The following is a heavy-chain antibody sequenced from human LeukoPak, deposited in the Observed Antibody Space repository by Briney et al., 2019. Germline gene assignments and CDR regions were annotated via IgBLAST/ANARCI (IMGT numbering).Heavy chain of an antibody. D-gene: IGHD3-22*01. J-gene: IGHJ4*02. Sequence: ASVKVSCKASGYTFTGYYMHWVRQAPGQGLEWMGWIKPNSGGTNYAQKFQGRVTMTRDTSTSTAYMELSRLRSDDTAVYYCARTPGYYDSSGTFDYWGQGTLVTVSS. CDR3: ARTPGYYDSSGTFDY. CDR2: IKPNSGGT. CDR1: GYTFTGYY. V-gene: IGHV1-2*02.